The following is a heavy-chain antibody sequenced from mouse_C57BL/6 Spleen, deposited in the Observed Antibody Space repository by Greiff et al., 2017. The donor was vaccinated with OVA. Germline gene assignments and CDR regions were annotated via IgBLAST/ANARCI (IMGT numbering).Heavy chain of an antibody. D-gene: IGHD4-1*01. V-gene: IGHV5-4*01. CDR2: ISDGGSYT. J-gene: IGHJ2*01. Sequence: EVKLMESGGGLVKPGGSLKLSCAASGFTFSSYAMSWVRQTPEKRLEWVATISDGGSYTYYPDNVKGRFTISRDNAKNNLYLQMSHLKSEDTAMYYCARDQRTGTFDYWGQGTTLTVSS. CDR1: GFTFSSYA. CDR3: ARDQRTGTFDY.